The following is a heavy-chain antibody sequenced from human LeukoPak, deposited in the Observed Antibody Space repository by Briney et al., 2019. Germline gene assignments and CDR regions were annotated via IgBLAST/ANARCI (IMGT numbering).Heavy chain of an antibody. V-gene: IGHV3-74*01. Sequence: GRSLRLSCAASGFTFSSYWMHWVRHAPGKGLVWVSRINSDGSTTSYADSVMGRVTISRDNAKNTLYLQMNSLRAEATAVYYCARVIYSGWEGELSDWGQGTLVTVSS. J-gene: IGHJ4*02. CDR2: INSDGSTT. CDR1: GFTFSSYW. CDR3: ARVIYSGWEGELSD. D-gene: IGHD6-19*01.